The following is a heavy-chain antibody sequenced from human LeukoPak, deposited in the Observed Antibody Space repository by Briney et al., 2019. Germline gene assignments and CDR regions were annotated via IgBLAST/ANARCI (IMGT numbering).Heavy chain of an antibody. CDR1: GFIVSSNY. Sequence: GSLRLSCAASGFIVSSNYMSWIRQPPGKGLEWIGYIYYSGSTNYNPSLKSRVTISVDTSKNQFSLKLSSVTAADTAVYYCARARSFVTTRYYFDYWGQGTLVTVSS. J-gene: IGHJ4*02. CDR3: ARARSFVTTRYYFDY. D-gene: IGHD4-11*01. CDR2: IYYSGST. V-gene: IGHV4-59*02.